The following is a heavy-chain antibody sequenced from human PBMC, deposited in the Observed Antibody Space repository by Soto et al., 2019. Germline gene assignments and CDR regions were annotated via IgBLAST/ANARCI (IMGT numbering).Heavy chain of an antibody. Sequence: SETLSLTCTVSGGSISGYYWSWIRQPPGKGLEWIGYIYYSGSTNYNPSLKSRVTISVDTSKNQFSLKLSSVTAADTAVYYCAALYYYGSGSYYNYYYYYGMDVWGQGTTVTVSS. CDR1: GGSISGYY. CDR3: AALYYYGSGSYYNYYYYYGMDV. J-gene: IGHJ6*02. CDR2: IYYSGST. D-gene: IGHD3-10*01. V-gene: IGHV4-59*01.